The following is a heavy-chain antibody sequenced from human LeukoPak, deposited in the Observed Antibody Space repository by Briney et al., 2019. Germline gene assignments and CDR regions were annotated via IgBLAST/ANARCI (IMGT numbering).Heavy chain of an antibody. CDR3: ARALDIVATITPIDS. J-gene: IGHJ4*02. CDR2: ISSSSSYI. Sequence: RGRCLRLSCAASGFTFSSYSMNCGRQAPGKWLEWVSSISSSSSYIYYAESVEAISTISRDNAKNSLYLQMNSLRAEDTAVYYCARALDIVATITPIDSWGQGTLVTVSS. D-gene: IGHD5-12*01. CDR1: GFTFSSYS. V-gene: IGHV3-21*01.